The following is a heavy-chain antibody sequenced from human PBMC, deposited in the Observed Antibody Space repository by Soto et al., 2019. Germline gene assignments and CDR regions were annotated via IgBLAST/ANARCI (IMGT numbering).Heavy chain of an antibody. J-gene: IGHJ4*02. Sequence: EVQLLQSGGGLVQPGGSLTLSCAASGFTYSDYTMSWVRQAPGAALESISAILADYNTYYTDSVRGRFTSSRDNSKHTLYLEMHRRIAEDTAVFFCARRTSGDLAYWGQGAVVTVSP. CDR1: GFTYSDYT. CDR2: ILADYNT. V-gene: IGHV3-23*01. CDR3: ARRTSGDLAY. D-gene: IGHD6-19*01.